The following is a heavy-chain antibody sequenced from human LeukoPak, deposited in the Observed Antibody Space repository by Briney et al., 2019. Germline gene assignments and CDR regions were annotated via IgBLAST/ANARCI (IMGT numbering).Heavy chain of an antibody. J-gene: IGHJ6*04. D-gene: IGHD3-10*02. CDR2: ISSSGFTI. CDR3: AELGITMIGGV. Sequence: PGGSLRLSCAASGITFSSYEMNWVRQAPGKGLEWVSYISSSGFTIYYADSVKGRFTISRDNAKNSLYLQMNSLRAEDTAVYYCAELGITMIGGVWGKGTTVTISS. V-gene: IGHV3-48*03. CDR1: GITFSSYE.